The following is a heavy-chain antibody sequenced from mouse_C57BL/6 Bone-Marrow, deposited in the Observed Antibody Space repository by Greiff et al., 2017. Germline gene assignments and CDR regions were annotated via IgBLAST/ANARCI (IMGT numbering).Heavy chain of an antibody. CDR3: TGWYCISLAEFAY. D-gene: IGHD6-2*01. CDR1: GYTFTDYE. Sequence: VQLQQSGAELVRPGASVTLSCKASGYTFTDYEMHWVKQTPVHGLEWIGAIDPETGGTAYNQKFKGKAILTADKSSSTAYMELRSLTSEDSAVSYCTGWYCISLAEFAYWGQGTLVTVSA. J-gene: IGHJ3*01. V-gene: IGHV1-15*01. CDR2: IDPETGGT.